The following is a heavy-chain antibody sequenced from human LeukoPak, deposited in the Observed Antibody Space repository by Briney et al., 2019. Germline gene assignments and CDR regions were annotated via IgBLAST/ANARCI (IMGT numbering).Heavy chain of an antibody. V-gene: IGHV4-39*01. Sequence: ETLSLTCTVSGGSISSSSYYWSWIRQPPGKGLEWIGSISYSGSTYYNPSLKSRVTMSVDTSKNQFSLKLSSVTAADMAVYYCARLITGYTTSSSRYYFDYWGQGTLVTVSP. CDR2: ISYSGST. J-gene: IGHJ4*02. D-gene: IGHD3-9*01. CDR3: ARLITGYTTSSSRYYFDY. CDR1: GGSISSSSYY.